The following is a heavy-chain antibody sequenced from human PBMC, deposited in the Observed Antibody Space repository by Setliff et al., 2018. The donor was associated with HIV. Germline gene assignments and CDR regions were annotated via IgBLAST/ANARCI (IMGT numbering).Heavy chain of an antibody. Sequence: SVKVSCKASGGTFSSYSITWVRQAPGQGLEWMGGIIPIFNTANYAQKFQGRVTITADESTSTAYMELSSLGSEDTAVYYCARGSGGYCSGGSCYFGFGLALWGQGTTVTVS. CDR2: IIPIFNTA. CDR1: GGTFSSYS. V-gene: IGHV1-69*13. D-gene: IGHD2-15*01. J-gene: IGHJ6*02. CDR3: ARGSGGYCSGGSCYFGFGLAL.